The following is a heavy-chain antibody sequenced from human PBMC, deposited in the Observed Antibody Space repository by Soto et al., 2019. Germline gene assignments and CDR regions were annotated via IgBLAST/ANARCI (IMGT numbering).Heavy chain of an antibody. Sequence: GASVKVSCKASGYSLTGYYMHWVRRAPGQGLEWMGITNPRDGSTNYAQKFQGRVTMTSDTSRSTVYMEMSSLRSDDTAMYYCARSYVTSRPIDFWGQGTLVTVSS. CDR1: GYSLTGYY. V-gene: IGHV1-46*01. CDR2: TNPRDGST. D-gene: IGHD3-10*02. J-gene: IGHJ4*02. CDR3: ARSYVTSRPIDF.